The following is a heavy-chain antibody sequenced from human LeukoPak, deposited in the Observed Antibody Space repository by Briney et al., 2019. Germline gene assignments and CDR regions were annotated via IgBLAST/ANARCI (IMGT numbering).Heavy chain of an antibody. J-gene: IGHJ5*02. CDR1: GGSFSGYY. Sequence: PSETLSLTRAVYGGSFSGYYWSWIRQPPGKGLEWIGEINHSGSTNYNPSLKSRVTISVDTSKNQFSLKLSSVTAADTAVYYCARGYSSSSEGWFDPWGQGTLVTVSS. CDR2: INHSGST. V-gene: IGHV4-34*01. CDR3: ARGYSSSSEGWFDP. D-gene: IGHD6-6*01.